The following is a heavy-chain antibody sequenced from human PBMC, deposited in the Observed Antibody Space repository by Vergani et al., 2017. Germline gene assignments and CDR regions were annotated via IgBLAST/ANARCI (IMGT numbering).Heavy chain of an antibody. CDR2: IVPLLNTA. J-gene: IGHJ4*02. D-gene: IGHD3-16*01. V-gene: IGHV1-69*08. CDR3: TKWGALPL. Sequence: QVQLEQSGAEVRKPGSSVKVSCKASGGTFSSYSISWVRQAPGQGLEWIGRIVPLLNTANYAQKYQGRVTITADESTSTTYMEMRSLRSEDTAIYYCTKWGALPLWGQGTLVTVSS. CDR1: GGTFSSYS.